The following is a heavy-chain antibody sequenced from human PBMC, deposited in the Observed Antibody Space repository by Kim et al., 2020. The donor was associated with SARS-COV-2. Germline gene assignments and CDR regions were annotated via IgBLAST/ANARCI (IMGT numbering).Heavy chain of an antibody. J-gene: IGHJ4*02. V-gene: IGHV1-18*01. CDR3: ARGSSLFDY. D-gene: IGHD6-13*01. Sequence: GNTNEAQKLQGRVTLTTDTSTSTACMELRSLRSDDTAVYYCARGSSLFDYWGQGTLVTVSS. CDR2: GNT.